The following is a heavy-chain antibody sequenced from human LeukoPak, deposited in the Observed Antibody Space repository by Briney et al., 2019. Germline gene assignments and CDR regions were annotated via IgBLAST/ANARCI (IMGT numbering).Heavy chain of an antibody. J-gene: IGHJ4*02. V-gene: IGHV3-21*01. CDR2: ISSSGSYI. CDR3: ARSFTSAGGLADY. Sequence: GGSLRLSCAASGFTFSTYIMNWDRQAPGKGLEWVSSISSSGSYIYYADSVKGRFTISRDNAKNSLFLQMNSLRAEDTAVYYCARSFTSAGGLADYWGQGTLVTVSS. D-gene: IGHD6-13*01. CDR1: GFTFSTYI.